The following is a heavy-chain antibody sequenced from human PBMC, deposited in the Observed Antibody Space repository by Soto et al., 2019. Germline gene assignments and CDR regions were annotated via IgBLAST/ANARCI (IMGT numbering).Heavy chain of an antibody. CDR1: GYTFTGYY. V-gene: IGHV1-2*04. J-gene: IGHJ6*02. CDR2: INPNSGGT. D-gene: IGHD6-19*01. Sequence: ASVKVSCKASGYTFTGYYMHWVRQAPGQGLEWMGWINPNSGGTNYAQKFQGWVTMTRDTSISTAYMELSRLRSDDTAVYYCARGGIAVAGTGGGLYVMAFWGQGTTDPVSS. CDR3: ARGGIAVAGTGGGLYVMAF.